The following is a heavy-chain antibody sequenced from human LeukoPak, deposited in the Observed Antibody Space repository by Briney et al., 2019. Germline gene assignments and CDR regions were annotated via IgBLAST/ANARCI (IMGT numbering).Heavy chain of an antibody. Sequence: PGGSLRLSCATSEFTFSAYAMHGIRQAPGRGLEWVAFVRYGGNIKYYADSVKGRFTISRDNSKNTLYLQMNSLRPEDTAVYYCTKDLGTEYNIFDYWGQGTLVTVSS. V-gene: IGHV3-30*02. CDR3: TKDLGTEYNIFDY. CDR1: EFTFSAYA. J-gene: IGHJ4*02. D-gene: IGHD3-9*01. CDR2: VRYGGNIK.